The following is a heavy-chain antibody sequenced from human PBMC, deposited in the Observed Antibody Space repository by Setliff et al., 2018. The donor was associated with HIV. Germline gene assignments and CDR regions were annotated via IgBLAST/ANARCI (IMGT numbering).Heavy chain of an antibody. V-gene: IGHV3-7*04. J-gene: IGHJ6*02. CDR1: GFSISDFW. CDR2: IKEDGSEQ. Sequence: GGSLRLSCAASGFSISDFWMSWVRQAPGKGLEWVANIKEDGSEQYYMDSVKGRFTISRDNSKNTLYLQMNSLRAEDTAVFYCARGHYFKDVWGQGTTVTVSS. D-gene: IGHD3-10*01. CDR3: ARGHYFKDV.